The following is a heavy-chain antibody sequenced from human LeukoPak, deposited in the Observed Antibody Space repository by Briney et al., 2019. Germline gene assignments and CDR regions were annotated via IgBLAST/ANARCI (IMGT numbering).Heavy chain of an antibody. CDR3: ARVDVFGVVSSDYYYMDV. Sequence: PSETLSLTCSVSGGSISGYYWSWIRQPAGKGLEWIGRIYTSGSTNYNPSLKSRVTMSVDTSKNKFSLKLSYVTAADTAVYYCARVDVFGVVSSDYYYMDVWGKGTTVTVSS. CDR1: GGSISGYY. D-gene: IGHD3-3*01. CDR2: IYTSGST. V-gene: IGHV4-4*07. J-gene: IGHJ6*03.